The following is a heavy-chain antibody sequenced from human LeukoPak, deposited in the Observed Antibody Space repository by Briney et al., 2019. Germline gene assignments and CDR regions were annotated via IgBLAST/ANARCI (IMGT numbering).Heavy chain of an antibody. CDR2: IKQDGSDE. CDR3: ARGGSDSDY. J-gene: IGHJ4*02. CDR1: GFTLSNYW. Sequence: GGSLRPSCEASGFTLSNYWMTWVRQAPGKGLEWVANIKQDGSDENYVDSVKGRFTISRDNGKNSLYLQMNSLRAEDTAVYYCARGGSDSDYWGQGTLVTVSS. V-gene: IGHV3-7*04. D-gene: IGHD6-6*01.